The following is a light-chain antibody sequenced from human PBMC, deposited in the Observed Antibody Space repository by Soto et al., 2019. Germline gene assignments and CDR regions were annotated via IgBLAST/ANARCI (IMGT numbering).Light chain of an antibody. Sequence: DIQMTQSPSSLSASVGDRVTITCRASQAISSYLNWFQHKPGKASKLLIYAASTLQSGVPSRFNGSGSGTDFTLTISSLQPDDFAIYYCQHYKSYPWTFGQGTKVDI. V-gene: IGKV1-16*01. CDR2: AAS. CDR1: QAISSY. J-gene: IGKJ1*01. CDR3: QHYKSYPWT.